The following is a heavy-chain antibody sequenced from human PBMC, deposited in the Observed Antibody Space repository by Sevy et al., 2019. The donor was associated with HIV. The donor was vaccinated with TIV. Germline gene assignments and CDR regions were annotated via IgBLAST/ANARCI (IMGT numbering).Heavy chain of an antibody. D-gene: IGHD5-18*01. CDR1: GFTFSSYG. CDR3: AKDWEEMDTMGGLFDY. J-gene: IGHJ4*02. Sequence: GGSLRLSCAASGFTFSSYGMHWVRQAPGKGLEWVTLISYDGSNKYYADSVKGRFTISRDNSKNTLYLQMNSLRAEDTAVYYCAKDWEEMDTMGGLFDYWGQGTLVTVSS. V-gene: IGHV3-30*18. CDR2: ISYDGSNK.